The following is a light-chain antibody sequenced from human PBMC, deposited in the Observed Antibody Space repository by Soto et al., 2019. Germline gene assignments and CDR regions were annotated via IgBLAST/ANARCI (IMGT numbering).Light chain of an antibody. V-gene: IGLV2-14*03. J-gene: IGLJ1*01. CDR2: DVS. CDR3: SSYTTSNTRQIV. CDR1: SSDVGGYNY. Sequence: QSVVPQPASVSGSPGQSITISCTGTSSDVGGYNYVSWYQHHPGKAPKLIIYDVSNRPSGVSNRFSGSKSGNTASLTISGLQPEDEADYYCSSYTTSNTRQIVFGTGTKVTVL.